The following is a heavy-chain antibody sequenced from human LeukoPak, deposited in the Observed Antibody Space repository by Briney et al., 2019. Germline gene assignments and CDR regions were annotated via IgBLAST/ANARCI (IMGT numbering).Heavy chain of an antibody. CDR1: GLTFSKYS. J-gene: IGHJ5*01. V-gene: IGHV3-48*04. CDR3: ARDNWVDC. CDR2: IDTSSTTM. Sequence: QTGGSLRLSCAASGLTFSKYSMTWVRQAPGKGLEWVSFIDTSSTTMYHTDSVKGRFTISRDNAKNSLYLQMNSLKVEDTAIYYCARDNWVDCWGQGTLVTVSS.